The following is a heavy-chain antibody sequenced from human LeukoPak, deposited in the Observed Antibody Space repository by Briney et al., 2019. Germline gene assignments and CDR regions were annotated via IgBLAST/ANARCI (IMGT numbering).Heavy chain of an antibody. J-gene: IGHJ3*02. CDR1: GFTLDDYG. V-gene: IGHV3-20*04. D-gene: IGHD6-19*01. CDR3: ARDLVAGTTTGAFDI. CDR2: INWNAAST. Sequence: GGSLRLSCAASGFTLDDYGMSWVRQAPGKGVEWVCGINWNAASTGYPYSVKGPFTISTDHAKHSLYLHMNSLRAEDTALYSCARDLVAGTTTGAFDIWGQGTMVTVSS.